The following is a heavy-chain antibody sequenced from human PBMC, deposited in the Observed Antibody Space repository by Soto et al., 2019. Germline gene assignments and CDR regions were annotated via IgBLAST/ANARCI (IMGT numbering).Heavy chain of an antibody. Sequence: GASVKVSCKASGGTFSSYTISWVRQAPGQGLEWMGRIIPILGIANYAQKFQGRVTITADKSTSTAYMELSSLRSEDTAVYYCARGGGYDILTGYSTPFDYWGQGTLVTVSS. J-gene: IGHJ4*02. D-gene: IGHD3-9*01. CDR3: ARGGGYDILTGYSTPFDY. CDR1: GGTFSSYT. CDR2: IIPILGIA. V-gene: IGHV1-69*02.